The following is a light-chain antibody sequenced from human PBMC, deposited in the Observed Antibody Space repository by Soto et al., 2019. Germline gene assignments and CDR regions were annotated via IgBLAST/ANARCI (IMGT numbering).Light chain of an antibody. Sequence: SPATLSGSARERATLACLASQSVSSYLAWYQQKPGKAPRLLIYGASSRATGIPDRFSGSGSGTDFTLTISRLEPEDFAVYYCQPYGSSPTTFGQGTIVDIK. CDR3: QPYGSSPTT. V-gene: IGKV3-20*01. CDR2: GAS. CDR1: QSVSSY. J-gene: IGKJ1*01.